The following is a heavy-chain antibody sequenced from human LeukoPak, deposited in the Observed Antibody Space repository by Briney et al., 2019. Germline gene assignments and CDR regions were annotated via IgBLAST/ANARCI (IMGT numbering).Heavy chain of an antibody. V-gene: IGHV3-21*01. CDR3: ARVGCSGGSCYSDY. Sequence: PGGSLRLSCAASGFTFSSYSMNWVRQAPGKGLEWVSSISSCSSYIYYADSVKGRFTISRDNAKNSLYLQMNSLRAKDTAVYYCARVGCSGGSCYSDYWGQGTLVTVSS. J-gene: IGHJ4*02. CDR2: ISSCSSYI. CDR1: GFTFSSYS. D-gene: IGHD2-15*01.